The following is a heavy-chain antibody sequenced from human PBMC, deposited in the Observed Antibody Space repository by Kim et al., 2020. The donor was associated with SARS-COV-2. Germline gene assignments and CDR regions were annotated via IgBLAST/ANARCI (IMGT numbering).Heavy chain of an antibody. Sequence: DAAPVKGRFTVYRDDSKNTAYLQMSSLKTEDTAVYYCTRHAHGAYVTNFDYWGQGTLVTVSS. V-gene: IGHV3-73*01. CDR3: TRHAHGAYVTNFDY. J-gene: IGHJ4*02. D-gene: IGHD2-21*02.